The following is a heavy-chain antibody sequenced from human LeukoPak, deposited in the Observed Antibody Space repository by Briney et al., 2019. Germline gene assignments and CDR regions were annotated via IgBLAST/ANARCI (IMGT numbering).Heavy chain of an antibody. CDR2: ISGSGGST. D-gene: IGHD6-6*01. CDR3: AKDLDSSRFLDY. J-gene: IGHJ4*02. CDR1: GFTFSSYA. V-gene: IGHV3-23*01. Sequence: GGSLRLSCATSGFTFSSYAMSWVRQAPGKGLEWVSAISGSGGSTYYADSVKGRFTISRDNSKNTLYLQMNSLRAEDTAVYYCAKDLDSSRFLDYWGQGTLVTVSS.